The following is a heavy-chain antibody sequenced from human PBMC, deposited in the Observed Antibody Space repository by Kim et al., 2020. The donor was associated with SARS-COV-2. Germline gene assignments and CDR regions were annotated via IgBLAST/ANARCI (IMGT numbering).Heavy chain of an antibody. J-gene: IGHJ6*02. Sequence: SETLSLTCTVSGGSISSYYWSWIRQPPGKGLEWIGYIYYSGSTNYNPSLKSRVTISVDTSKNQFSLKLSSVTAADTAVYYCARRGWGTSSNYYYYYGMDVWGQGTTVTVSS. V-gene: IGHV4-59*13. CDR2: IYYSGST. CDR3: ARRGWGTSSNYYYYYGMDV. CDR1: GGSISSYY. D-gene: IGHD6-19*01.